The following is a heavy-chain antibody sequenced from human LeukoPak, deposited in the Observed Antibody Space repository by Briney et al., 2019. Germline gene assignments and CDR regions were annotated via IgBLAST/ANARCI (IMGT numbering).Heavy chain of an antibody. Sequence: ASVKVSCKASGGTFSSYAISWVRQAPGQGLEWMGGIIPIFGTANYAQKFQGRVTITADESTSTAYMELSSLRSEDTAVYYCARNPTYYDFWSGYYIGYYYYGMDVWGQGTTVTVSS. J-gene: IGHJ6*02. CDR1: GGTFSSYA. V-gene: IGHV1-69*13. CDR2: IIPIFGTA. D-gene: IGHD3-3*01. CDR3: ARNPTYYDFWSGYYIGYYYYGMDV.